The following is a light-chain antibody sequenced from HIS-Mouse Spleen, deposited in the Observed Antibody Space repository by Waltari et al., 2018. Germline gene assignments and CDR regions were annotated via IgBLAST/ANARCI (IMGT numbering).Light chain of an antibody. V-gene: IGKV2-28*01. CDR1: RSHLHSNGYNY. CDR2: LGS. CDR3: MQALQTPWT. J-gene: IGKJ1*01. Sequence: IVMTQSPLSLPVTPGAPASISCRSSRSHLHSNGYNYLDWYLQEPGQSQRLRSNLGSNRASGVPDRFSGSGSGTEFTLKISRVEAEDVGVYYCMQALQTPWTFGQGTKVEIK.